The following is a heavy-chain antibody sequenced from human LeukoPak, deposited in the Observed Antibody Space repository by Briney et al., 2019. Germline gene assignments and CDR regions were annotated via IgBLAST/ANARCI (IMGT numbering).Heavy chain of an antibody. CDR3: ASNPYYYDSRWGY. J-gene: IGHJ4*02. D-gene: IGHD3-22*01. V-gene: IGHV1-69*04. CDR1: GGTFSSYA. CDR2: IIPILGIA. Sequence: GASVKVSCKASGGTFSSYAISWVRQAPGQGLEWMGRIIPILGIANYAQKFQGRVTITADKSTSTAYMELSSLRSEDTAVYYCASNPYYYDSRWGYWGQGTLVTVSS.